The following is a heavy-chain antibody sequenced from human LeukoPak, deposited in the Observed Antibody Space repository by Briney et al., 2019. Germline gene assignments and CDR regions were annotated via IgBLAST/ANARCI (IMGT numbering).Heavy chain of an antibody. V-gene: IGHV3-23*01. J-gene: IGHJ4*02. CDR1: GFTFSRYA. CDR3: AKATAGYSSGRFPGWPVDY. CDR2: IFGSGGST. Sequence: GGSLRLSCAASGFTFSRYAMYWVRQAPGKGLEWVSGIFGSGGSTHYADSVKGRFTISRDNSKNTVYLQMNSLRAEDTAVYYCAKATAGYSSGRFPGWPVDYWGQGTLVTVSS. D-gene: IGHD6-19*01.